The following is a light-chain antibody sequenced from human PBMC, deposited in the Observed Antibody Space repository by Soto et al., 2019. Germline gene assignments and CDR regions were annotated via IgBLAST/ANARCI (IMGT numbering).Light chain of an antibody. CDR3: FSYAGSSTLGV. J-gene: IGLJ2*01. CDR2: DVS. CDR1: SSDVGGYNY. Sequence: HSALTQPRSVSGSPGQSVTISCTGTSSDVGGYNYVSWYQHHPGKAPKLMIYDVSKRPSGVPDRFSGSKSGNSASLTISGLHAEDEADYHCFSYAGSSTLGVFGGGTKLTVL. V-gene: IGLV2-11*01.